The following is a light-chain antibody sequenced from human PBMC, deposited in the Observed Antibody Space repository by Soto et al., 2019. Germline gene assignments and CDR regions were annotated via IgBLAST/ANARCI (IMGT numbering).Light chain of an antibody. CDR1: SSDFGSYNL. J-gene: IGLJ1*01. CDR3: CSYAGSSTFPYV. V-gene: IGLV2-23*02. Sequence: QSALTQPASVSGSPGQSITISCTGTSSDFGSYNLVSWYQHHPGKAPKLMIYEVSKRPSGVSNRFSGSKSGNTASLTISGLQAEDEADYYCCSYAGSSTFPYVFGTGTKVTVL. CDR2: EVS.